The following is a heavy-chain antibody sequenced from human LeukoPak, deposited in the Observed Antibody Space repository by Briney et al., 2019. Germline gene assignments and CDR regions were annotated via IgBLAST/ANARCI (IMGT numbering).Heavy chain of an antibody. CDR1: GGTFSSYA. D-gene: IGHD3-22*01. J-gene: IGHJ5*02. CDR2: IIPIFGTA. CDR3: ARARDYYDSSGYYNNWFGP. V-gene: IGHV1-69*05. Sequence: SVKVSCKASGGTFSSYAISWVRQAPGQGLEWMGGIIPIFGTANYAQKFQGRVTITTDESTSTAYMELSSLRSEDTAVYYCARARDYYDSSGYYNNWFGPWGQGTLVTVSS.